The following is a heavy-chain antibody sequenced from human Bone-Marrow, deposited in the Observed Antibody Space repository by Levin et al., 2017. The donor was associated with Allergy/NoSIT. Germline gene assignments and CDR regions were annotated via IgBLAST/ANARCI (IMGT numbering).Heavy chain of an antibody. Sequence: GESLKISCKASGYTFTSYGISWVRQAPGQGLEWMGWISAYNGNTNYAQKLQGRVTMTTDTSTSTAYMELRSLRSDDTAVYYCARNPPSITMVRGVIIRSGEYYFDYWGQGTLVTVSS. CDR1: GYTFTSYG. CDR2: ISAYNGNT. D-gene: IGHD3-10*01. J-gene: IGHJ4*02. V-gene: IGHV1-18*01. CDR3: ARNPPSITMVRGVIIRSGEYYFDY.